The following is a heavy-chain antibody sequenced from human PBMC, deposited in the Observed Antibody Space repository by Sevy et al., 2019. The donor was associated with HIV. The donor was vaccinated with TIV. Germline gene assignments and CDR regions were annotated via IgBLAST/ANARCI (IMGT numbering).Heavy chain of an antibody. CDR3: AREIHGSGSYYRGWAFDI. CDR2: ISSSSSTI. D-gene: IGHD3-10*01. J-gene: IGHJ3*02. V-gene: IGHV3-48*02. Sequence: GGSLRLSCAASGFTFSSYSMNGVRQAPRKGLEWVSYISSSSSTIYYADSVKGRFTISRDNAKNSLYLQMNSLRDEDTAVYYCAREIHGSGSYYRGWAFDIWGQGTMVTVSS. CDR1: GFTFSSYS.